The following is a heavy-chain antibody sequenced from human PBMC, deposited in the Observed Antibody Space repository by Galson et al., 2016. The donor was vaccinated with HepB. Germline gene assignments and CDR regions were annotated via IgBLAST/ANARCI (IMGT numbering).Heavy chain of an antibody. D-gene: IGHD1-26*01. CDR2: IYYSGGT. V-gene: IGHV4-59*11. Sequence: SETLSLTCTVSGGSISGHHWSWIRQPPGKGLEWIGYIYYSGGTNYNPSLRSRVTISVDTSKNQFSLKLSSVTAADTAVYYCVKVGGAGYFDPWGQGTLVTVSS. J-gene: IGHJ5*02. CDR1: GGSISGHH. CDR3: VKVGGAGYFDP.